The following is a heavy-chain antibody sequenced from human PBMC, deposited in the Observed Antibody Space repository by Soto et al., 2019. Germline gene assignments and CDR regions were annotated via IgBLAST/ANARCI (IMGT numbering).Heavy chain of an antibody. CDR2: INAGNGNT. J-gene: IGHJ4*02. Sequence: ASVKVSCKASGYTFTSYAMHWVRQAPGQRLEWMGWINAGNGNTKYSQKFQGRVTITRDTSASTAYMELSSLRSEDTAVYYCATTSDCSGGSCYYPFDYWGQGTLVTVSS. D-gene: IGHD2-15*01. CDR3: ATTSDCSGGSCYYPFDY. V-gene: IGHV1-3*01. CDR1: GYTFTSYA.